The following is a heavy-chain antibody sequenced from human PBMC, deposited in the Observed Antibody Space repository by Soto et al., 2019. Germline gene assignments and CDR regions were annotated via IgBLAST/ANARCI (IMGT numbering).Heavy chain of an antibody. CDR2: ISSGSSSI. J-gene: IGHJ3*01. CDR3: AREYSSSSGRAFDV. Sequence: GGSLRLSCAASGFTFSSYSMNWVRQAPGRGLEWVSYISSGSSSIYYVDSVKGRFTISRDNAKNSLFLQMNSLRDEDTAVYYCAREYSSSSGRAFDVWGQGTKVTVSS. D-gene: IGHD6-6*01. V-gene: IGHV3-48*02. CDR1: GFTFSSYS.